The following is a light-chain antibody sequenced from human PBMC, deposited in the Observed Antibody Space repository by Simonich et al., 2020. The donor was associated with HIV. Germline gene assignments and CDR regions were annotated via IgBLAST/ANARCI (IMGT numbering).Light chain of an antibody. V-gene: IGLV2-14*03. Sequence: QSALTQPASVSGSPGQSITISCTGTSSDVGNYNYVSWYHQHPGKAPKLMIYDVRKRPSGVSNRFSGSKSGNTASLTISGLQAEDEADYYCSSYTSSSTAWVFGGGTKVTVL. CDR1: SSDVGNYNY. J-gene: IGLJ3*02. CDR2: DVR. CDR3: SSYTSSSTAWV.